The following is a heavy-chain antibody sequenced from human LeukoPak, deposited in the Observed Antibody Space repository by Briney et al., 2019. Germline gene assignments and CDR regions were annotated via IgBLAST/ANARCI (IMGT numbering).Heavy chain of an antibody. J-gene: IGHJ4*02. Sequence: GGSLRLSCAASGFTFSSYAMHWVRQAPGKGLEWVAVISYDGSNKYYADSVKGRFTISRDNSKNTLYLQMNSLRAEDTAVYYCARDYDHSFDYWGQGILVTVSS. CDR1: GFTFSSYA. V-gene: IGHV3-30-3*01. CDR2: ISYDGSNK. D-gene: IGHD5-12*01. CDR3: ARDYDHSFDY.